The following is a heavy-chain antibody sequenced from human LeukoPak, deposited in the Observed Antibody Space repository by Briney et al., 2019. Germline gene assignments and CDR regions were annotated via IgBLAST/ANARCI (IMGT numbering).Heavy chain of an antibody. Sequence: GGSLRLSCAASEFTFSSFAMNWVRQAPGKGLQWVSGIIGSGGSTYYADSVKGRFTISRDNSKNTLYLQMNSLRADDTAVYYCARGSSGWLYAFDIWGLGTMVTVSS. V-gene: IGHV3-23*01. CDR3: ARGSSGWLYAFDI. D-gene: IGHD6-19*01. J-gene: IGHJ3*02. CDR1: EFTFSSFA. CDR2: IIGSGGST.